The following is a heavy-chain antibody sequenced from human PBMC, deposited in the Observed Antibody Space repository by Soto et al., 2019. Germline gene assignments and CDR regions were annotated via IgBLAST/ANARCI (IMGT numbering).Heavy chain of an antibody. CDR2: INHSGST. CDR1: GWSFSGSY. D-gene: IGHD2-15*01. J-gene: IGHJ4*02. V-gene: IGHV4-34*01. Sequence: SETLSLTCAVYGWSFSGSYWNWIRQPPGKGLEWIGEINHSGSTNYNPPLKSRITISVDTSKNQFSLKLTSVTAADTAVYYCHRWDSWGQGTLVTVSS. CDR3: HRWDS.